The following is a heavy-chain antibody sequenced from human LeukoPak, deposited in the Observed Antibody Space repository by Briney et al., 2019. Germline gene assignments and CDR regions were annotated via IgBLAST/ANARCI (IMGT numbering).Heavy chain of an antibody. CDR1: GGTFSSYA. Sequence: ALVKVSCKASGGTFSSYAISWVRQAPGQGLEWMGRIIPILGIANYAQKFLGRVTITADKSTSTAYMELSSLRSEDTAVYYCAREESTTYYDSSGYGYWGQGTLVTVSS. J-gene: IGHJ4*02. D-gene: IGHD3-22*01. V-gene: IGHV1-69*04. CDR2: IIPILGIA. CDR3: AREESTTYYDSSGYGY.